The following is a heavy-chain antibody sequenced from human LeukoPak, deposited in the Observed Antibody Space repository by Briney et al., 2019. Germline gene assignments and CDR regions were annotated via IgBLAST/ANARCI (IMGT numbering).Heavy chain of an antibody. CDR2: ISGSGGST. D-gene: IGHD3-16*02. Sequence: GRSLRLSCAASGFTFDDYAMHWVRQAPGKGLEWVSGISGSGGSTYYADSVKGRFTISRDSAKNSLYLQMNSLRSDDTAVYYRATSPGLSEFDYWGQGTLLTVSS. CDR3: ATSPGLSEFDY. CDR1: GFTFDDYA. V-gene: IGHV3-9*01. J-gene: IGHJ4*02.